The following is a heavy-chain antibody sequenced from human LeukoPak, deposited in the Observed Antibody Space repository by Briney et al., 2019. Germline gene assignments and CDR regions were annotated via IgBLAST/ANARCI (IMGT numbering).Heavy chain of an antibody. D-gene: IGHD5-18*01. Sequence: GGSLRLSCAASGFSFSSYSMNWVRQAPGKGLEWVSSIGSSGSYIYYADSLTGRFTISRDNAKNSLYLQMNSLRAEDTAMYYCARRATTERGHSYGLDFWGQGTLVTVSS. CDR1: GFSFSSYS. CDR3: ARRATTERGHSYGLDF. CDR2: IGSSGSYI. V-gene: IGHV3-21*01. J-gene: IGHJ4*02.